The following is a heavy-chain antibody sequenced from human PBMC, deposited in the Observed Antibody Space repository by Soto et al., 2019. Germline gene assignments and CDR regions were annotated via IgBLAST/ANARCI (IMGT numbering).Heavy chain of an antibody. D-gene: IGHD5-18*01. Sequence: QVQLVESGGGVVRPGRSLRLSCAASGFTFSNYALHWVRQAPGKGLEWVAMISYDESYKHHADSVKGRFTISRDNSKNTLYLQMNSLRPEDTAIYYCAREVETAMVTTQYFQHWGQGTLVTVSS. CDR2: ISYDESYK. CDR1: GFTFSNYA. V-gene: IGHV3-30*04. CDR3: AREVETAMVTTQYFQH. J-gene: IGHJ1*01.